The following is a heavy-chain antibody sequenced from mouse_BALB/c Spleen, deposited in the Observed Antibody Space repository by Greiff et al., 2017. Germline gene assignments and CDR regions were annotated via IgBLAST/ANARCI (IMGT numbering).Heavy chain of an antibody. CDR2: IYPGDGDT. D-gene: IGHD1-1*01. CDR1: GYTFTSYW. Sequence: VKLVESGAELARPGASVKLSCKASGYTFTSYWMQWVKQRPGQGLEWIGAIYPGDGDTRYTQKFKGKATLTADKTSSTAYMQLSSLASEDSAVDYCARWGRITLDYWGQGSTRTDSS. V-gene: IGHV1-87*01. J-gene: IGHJ2*01. CDR3: ARWGRITLDY.